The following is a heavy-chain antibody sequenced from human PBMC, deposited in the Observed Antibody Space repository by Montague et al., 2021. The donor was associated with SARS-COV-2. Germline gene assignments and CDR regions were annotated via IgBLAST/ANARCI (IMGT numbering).Heavy chain of an antibody. J-gene: IGHJ3*01. D-gene: IGHD3-3*01. CDR2: FDPEDVET. Sequence: SGKVSCKVSGYTRFQTTIHWVRQAPGKGLEWMGSFDPEDVETAYTQTLQGRVAMTADSSTETAYMELTNLTSDDTAVYYCTTYSISGVVIYAFAFWGQGTMVTVSS. V-gene: IGHV1-24*01. CDR3: TTYSISGVVIYAFAF. CDR1: GYTRFQTT.